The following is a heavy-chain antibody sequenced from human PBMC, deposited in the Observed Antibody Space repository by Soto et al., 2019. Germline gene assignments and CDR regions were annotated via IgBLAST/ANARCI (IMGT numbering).Heavy chain of an antibody. CDR2: IYNHGQI. Sequence: EVQLVESGGGLTQPGGSLRLSCVVSGFIVSRSHMMWVRQAPGKGLEGVSVIYNHGQINYVDPVKGRFTIARDNSKNTIYLPMNILKVEDTAVYYCVRVTGAERHWGQGALVTVSS. D-gene: IGHD7-27*01. V-gene: IGHV3-53*01. CDR3: VRVTGAERH. J-gene: IGHJ4*02. CDR1: GFIVSRSH.